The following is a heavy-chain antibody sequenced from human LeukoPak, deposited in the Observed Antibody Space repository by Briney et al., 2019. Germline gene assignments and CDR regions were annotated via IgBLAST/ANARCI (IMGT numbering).Heavy chain of an antibody. Sequence: GGSLRLSCAASGFTFSSYAMSWVRQAPGKGLEWVSAISGSGGSTYYADSVKGRFTIFRDNSKNTLYLQMNSLRAEDTAVYYCAKSIPRGPAYYYMDVWGKGTTVTVSS. CDR3: AKSIPRGPAYYYMDV. J-gene: IGHJ6*03. CDR1: GFTFSSYA. CDR2: ISGSGGST. D-gene: IGHD2-2*01. V-gene: IGHV3-23*01.